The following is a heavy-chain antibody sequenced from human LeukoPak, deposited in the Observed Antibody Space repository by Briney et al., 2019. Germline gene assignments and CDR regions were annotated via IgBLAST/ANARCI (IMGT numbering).Heavy chain of an antibody. CDR2: INHSGST. D-gene: IGHD3-3*01. CDR3: ARAYYDFWSGYYTRFDY. V-gene: IGHV4-30-2*01. Sequence: PSQTLSLTCTVSGGSISSGSYYWSWIRQPPGKGLEWIGEINHSGSTNYNPSLKSRVTISVDTSKNQFSLKLSSVTAADTAVYYCARAYYDFWSGYYTRFDYWGQGTLVTVSS. J-gene: IGHJ4*02. CDR1: GGSISSGSYY.